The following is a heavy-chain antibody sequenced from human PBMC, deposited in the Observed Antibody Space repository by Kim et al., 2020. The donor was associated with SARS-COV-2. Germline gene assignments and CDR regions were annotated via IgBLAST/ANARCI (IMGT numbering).Heavy chain of an antibody. J-gene: IGHJ5*02. CDR2: ISYDGSNK. D-gene: IGHD3-10*01. V-gene: IGHV3-30*04. Sequence: GGSLRLSCAASGFTFSSYAMHWVRQAPGKGLEWVAVISYDGSNKYYADSVKGRFTISRDNSKNTLYLQMNSLRAEDTAVYYCASITMVRGVPWGQGTLVTVSS. CDR3: ASITMVRGVP. CDR1: GFTFSSYA.